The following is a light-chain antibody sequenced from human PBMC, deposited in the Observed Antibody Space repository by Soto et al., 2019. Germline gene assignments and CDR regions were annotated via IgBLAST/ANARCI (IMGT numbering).Light chain of an antibody. CDR3: QQYGSSPT. CDR2: GAS. J-gene: IGKJ1*01. Sequence: EIVLTQSPGTLSLSPGERATLSCRASQSVDSSYLAWYQQKFGQAPRLLIYGASSSTTGIPDSFSGSGSGTDFPLTISRLEPDDFAVYYCQQYGSSPTFVQGTKVQI. V-gene: IGKV3-20*01. CDR1: QSVDSSY.